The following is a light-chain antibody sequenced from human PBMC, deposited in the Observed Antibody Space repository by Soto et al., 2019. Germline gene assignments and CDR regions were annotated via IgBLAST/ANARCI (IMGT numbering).Light chain of an antibody. Sequence: DIQLTQSPSFLSASVGDRVTITCRASQGISSYLAWYQQRPGKAPKLLIYDASTLQSGVPSRFSGSESGTEFTLTISSLQPEDFATYYCQQYGSSPWTSGQGTKVDIK. CDR2: DAS. CDR1: QGISSY. J-gene: IGKJ1*01. V-gene: IGKV1-9*01. CDR3: QQYGSSPWT.